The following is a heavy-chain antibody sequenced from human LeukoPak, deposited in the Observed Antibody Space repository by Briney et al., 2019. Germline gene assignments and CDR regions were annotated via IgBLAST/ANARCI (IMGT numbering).Heavy chain of an antibody. CDR1: GFTFSSYA. J-gene: IGHJ4*02. CDR3: AKGILLVPPGTRYFDY. CDR2: ISGSGGDT. V-gene: IGHV3-23*01. D-gene: IGHD2-2*01. Sequence: GGSLRLSCAASGFTFSSYAMSWVRQAPGKGLEWVSTISGSGGDTFYADSVKGRFTISRDNSKNTLYLQMNRLRAEDTAVYYCAKGILLVPPGTRYFDYWGQGTLVTVSS.